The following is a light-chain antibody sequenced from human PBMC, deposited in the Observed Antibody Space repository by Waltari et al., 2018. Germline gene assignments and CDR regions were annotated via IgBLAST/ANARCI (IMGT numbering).Light chain of an antibody. Sequence: QSGLTQPASVSASPGQSITISCTGSSGDVGSYQLVSWYQRHPSKAPTLIISEVNDRPSGVSNRFSGSKSGNTASLTISGLQAEDEADYYCCSYAGGSVIFGGGTKLTVL. CDR3: CSYAGGSVI. V-gene: IGLV2-23*02. CDR2: EVN. CDR1: SGDVGSYQL. J-gene: IGLJ2*01.